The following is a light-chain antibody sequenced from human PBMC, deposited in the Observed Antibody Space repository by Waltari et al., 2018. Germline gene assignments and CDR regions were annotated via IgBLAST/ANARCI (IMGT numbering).Light chain of an antibody. Sequence: DIQMTQSPSTLSASVGDRVTITCRASHSISTWLAWYQQKPGTAPKLLIYEASSLENGVPSRVSGSGSGTEFTLTISSLQPDDFATYYCQQFNTYPIPFGRGTKVDIK. J-gene: IGKJ3*01. CDR1: HSISTW. CDR2: EAS. V-gene: IGKV1-5*03. CDR3: QQFNTYPIP.